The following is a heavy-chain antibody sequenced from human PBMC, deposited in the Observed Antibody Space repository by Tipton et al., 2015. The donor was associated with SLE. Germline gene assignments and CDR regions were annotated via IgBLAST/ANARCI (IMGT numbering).Heavy chain of an antibody. CDR2: IYYSGST. Sequence: TLSLTCTVSGGSISSHYWSWIRQPPGKGLEWIGYIYYSGSTNYNPSLKSRVTISVDTSKNQFSLKLSSVTAADTAVYYCTTDEFDYWGQGTLVTVSS. J-gene: IGHJ4*02. CDR3: TTDEFDY. CDR1: GGSISSHY. V-gene: IGHV4-59*11.